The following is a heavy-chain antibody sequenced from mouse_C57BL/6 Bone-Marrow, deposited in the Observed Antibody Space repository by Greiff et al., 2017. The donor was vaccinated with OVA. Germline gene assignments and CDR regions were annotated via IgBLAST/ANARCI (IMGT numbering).Heavy chain of an antibody. CDR1: GYTFTSYW. CDR2: IDPSDSYT. J-gene: IGHJ1*03. V-gene: IGHV1-69*01. CDR3: ARNYWYIDV. Sequence: QVQLKQPGAELVMPGASVKLSCKASGYTFTSYWMHWVKQRPGQGLEWIGEIDPSDSYTNYNQKFKGKSTLTVDKSSSTAYMQLSSLTSEDSAVYYCARNYWYIDVWGTGTTVTVSS.